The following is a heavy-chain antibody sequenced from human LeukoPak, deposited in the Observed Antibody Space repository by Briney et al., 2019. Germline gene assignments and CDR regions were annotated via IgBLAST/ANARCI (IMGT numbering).Heavy chain of an antibody. Sequence: ASVKVSCKTSGYTFSVYYMHWVRQAPGQGLEWMGWINPNSGTWINPNSGVTNYAQNFQGRVTMTRDTSISTAYMELSGLGSDDTAVYYCTRESIMGATQYDYWGQGTLVTVSS. CDR3: TRESIMGATQYDY. CDR2: INPNSGTWINPNSGVT. J-gene: IGHJ4*02. V-gene: IGHV1-2*02. D-gene: IGHD1-26*01. CDR1: GYTFSVYY.